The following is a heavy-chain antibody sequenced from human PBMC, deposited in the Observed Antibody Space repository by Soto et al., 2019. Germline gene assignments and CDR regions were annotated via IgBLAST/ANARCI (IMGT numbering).Heavy chain of an antibody. V-gene: IGHV4-59*01. CDR3: ARSVAVPGAHIDY. D-gene: IGHD6-19*01. Sequence: SETLSLTCSVSGGSISGSYWSWIRQSPGKGLEWLGYVYYTRSTNYSPSLRSRVSISVDTSKNEFSLRLSSVTAADTAVYFCARSVAVPGAHIDYWGQGTQVTVSS. J-gene: IGHJ4*02. CDR1: GGSISGSY. CDR2: VYYTRST.